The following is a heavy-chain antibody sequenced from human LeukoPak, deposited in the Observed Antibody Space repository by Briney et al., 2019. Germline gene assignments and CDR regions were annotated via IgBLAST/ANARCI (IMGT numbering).Heavy chain of an antibody. J-gene: IGHJ3*02. CDR2: IYYSERT. V-gene: IGHV4-59*02. Sequence: SETLSLTCTVSGGSVSRYSWTWIRQPPGKGLEWIAHIYYSERTNNNPSLQSRVTISLDASKNQFSLKLASVTAADTAVYYCARGIVGTTHDAFDIWGQGTMVTVSS. CDR3: ARGIVGTTHDAFDI. D-gene: IGHD1-26*01. CDR1: GGSVSRYS.